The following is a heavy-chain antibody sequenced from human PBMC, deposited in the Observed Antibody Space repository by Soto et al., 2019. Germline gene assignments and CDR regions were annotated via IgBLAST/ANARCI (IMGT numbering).Heavy chain of an antibody. D-gene: IGHD2-15*01. CDR3: AREITGYCSGGSCHPTIDY. V-gene: IGHV4-31*03. Sequence: PSETLSLTCTVSGGSISSGGYYWSWIRQHPGKGLEWIGYIYYSGSTYYNPSLKSRVTISVDTSKNQFSLKLSSVTAADTAVYYCAREITGYCSGGSCHPTIDYWGQGTLVTVSS. J-gene: IGHJ4*02. CDR1: GGSISSGGYY. CDR2: IYYSGST.